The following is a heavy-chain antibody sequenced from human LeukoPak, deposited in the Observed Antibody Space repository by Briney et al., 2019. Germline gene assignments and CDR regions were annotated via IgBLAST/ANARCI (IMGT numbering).Heavy chain of an antibody. Sequence: GGSLRLSCAASGFTFSSYSMNWVRQAPGKGLEWVSSISSSSSYIYYADSVKGRFTISRDNAKNSLYLQMNGLRAEDTAVYYCARRSGDYGNCFDPRGQGTLVTVSS. CDR2: ISSSSSYI. CDR1: GFTFSSYS. CDR3: ARRSGDYGNCFDP. J-gene: IGHJ5*02. V-gene: IGHV3-21*01. D-gene: IGHD4-17*01.